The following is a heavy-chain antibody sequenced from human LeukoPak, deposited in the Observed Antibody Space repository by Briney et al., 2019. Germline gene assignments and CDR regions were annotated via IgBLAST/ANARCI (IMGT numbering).Heavy chain of an antibody. D-gene: IGHD6-13*01. CDR2: IKSDGSST. Sequence: AGGSLRLSCAASGFTFSNYWMHWVRQAPGKGPVWVSRIKSDGSSTRFADSVQGRFTISRDNGKNTVYLQMNSLRAEDTAVYYCARGGDTSNWYPGYFDYRGQGALVTVSS. CDR1: GFTFSNYW. J-gene: IGHJ4*02. V-gene: IGHV3-74*01. CDR3: ARGGDTSNWYPGYFDY.